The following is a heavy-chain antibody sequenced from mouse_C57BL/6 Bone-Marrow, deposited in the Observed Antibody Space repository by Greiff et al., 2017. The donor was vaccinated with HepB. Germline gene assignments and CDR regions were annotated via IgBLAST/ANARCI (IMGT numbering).Heavy chain of an antibody. V-gene: IGHV1-19*01. CDR3: ARPGGAMDY. Sequence: EVQLQQSGPVLVKPGASVKMSCKASGYTFTDYYMNWVKQSHGKSLEWIGVINPYNGGTSYNQKLKGKATLTVDKSSSTAYMELNSLTSEDSAVYYCARPGGAMDYWGQGTSVTVSS. CDR1: GYTFTDYY. J-gene: IGHJ4*01. CDR2: INPYNGGT.